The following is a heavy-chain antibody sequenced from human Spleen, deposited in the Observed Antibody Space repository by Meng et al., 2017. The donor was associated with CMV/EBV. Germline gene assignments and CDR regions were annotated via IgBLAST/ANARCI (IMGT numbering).Heavy chain of an antibody. V-gene: IGHV3-66*02. D-gene: IGHD3-3*01. CDR3: ARGQLRPDAYDI. CDR1: GVTVSGNY. CDR2: IYRIDST. J-gene: IGHJ3*02. Sequence: GESLKISCAASGVTVSGNYMNWIRQAPGKGLEWVSVIYRIDSTSYTDSVKGRFTISRDNSKNTLYLQMNSLRADDTAVYYCARGQLRPDAYDIWGQGTMVTVSS.